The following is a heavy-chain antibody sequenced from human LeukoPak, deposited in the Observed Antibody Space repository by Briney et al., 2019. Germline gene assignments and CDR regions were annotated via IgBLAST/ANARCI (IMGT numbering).Heavy chain of an antibody. CDR1: GFTFSDYY. CDR2: ISSSGSTI. J-gene: IGHJ4*02. CDR3: ARDPTEMATAYFDY. V-gene: IGHV3-11*04. D-gene: IGHD5-24*01. Sequence: GGSLRLSXAASGFTFSDYYMSWIRQAPGKGLEWFSYISSSGSTIYYADSVKGRFTISRDNAKNSLYLQMNSLRAEDTAVYYCARDPTEMATAYFDYWGQGTLVTVSS.